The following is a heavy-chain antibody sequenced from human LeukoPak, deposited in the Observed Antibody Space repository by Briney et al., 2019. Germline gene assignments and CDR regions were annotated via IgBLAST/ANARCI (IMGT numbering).Heavy chain of an antibody. J-gene: IGHJ4*02. CDR2: IIPIFGTA. Sequence: ASVKVSCKASGGTFSSYAISWVRQAPGQGLEWMGGIIPIFGTANYAQKFQGRVTITADESTSTAYMELSSLRSEDTALYYCAKGSSSGWSGDYFDYWGQGTLVTVSS. CDR3: AKGSSSGWSGDYFDY. D-gene: IGHD6-19*01. V-gene: IGHV1-69*13. CDR1: GGTFSSYA.